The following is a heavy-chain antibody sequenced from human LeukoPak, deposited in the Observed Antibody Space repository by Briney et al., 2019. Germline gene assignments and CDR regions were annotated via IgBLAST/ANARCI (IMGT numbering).Heavy chain of an antibody. CDR3: AKGFNQYDFYYGMDV. CDR1: GFTFSSYA. D-gene: IGHD3-3*01. J-gene: IGHJ6*02. Sequence: SGGSLRLSCAASGFTFSSYAMSWVRQAPGKGLEWVSAISGSGGSTYYADSVKGRFTISRDNSKNTLYLQMNSLRAEDTAVYYCAKGFNQYDFYYGMDVWGQGTTVTVSS. V-gene: IGHV3-23*01. CDR2: ISGSGGST.